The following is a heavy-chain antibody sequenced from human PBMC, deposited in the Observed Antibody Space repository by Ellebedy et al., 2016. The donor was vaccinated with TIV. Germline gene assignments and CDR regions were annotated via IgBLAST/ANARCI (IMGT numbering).Heavy chain of an antibody. J-gene: IGHJ4*02. CDR2: MSFDGDNE. CDR3: ARLCGGECSDH. CDR1: GFDFSYYA. D-gene: IGHD2-21*01. Sequence: GESLKISCEVSGFDFSYYAMHWVRQAPGKGLEWLTLMSFDGDNEYYADYVRGRFPISRDNSKSTLFLQMNSLRLEDTAVYYCARLCGGECSDHWGQGTLITVSS. V-gene: IGHV3-30-3*01.